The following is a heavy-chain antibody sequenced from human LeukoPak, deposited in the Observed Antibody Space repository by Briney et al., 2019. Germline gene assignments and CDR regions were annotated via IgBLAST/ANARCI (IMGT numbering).Heavy chain of an antibody. D-gene: IGHD4-23*01. CDR3: ARDSVAAFDY. J-gene: IGHJ4*02. Sequence: GGSLRLSCAASGFTFSSYAMHWVRQAPGKGLEWVAVISYDGSNKYYADSVKGRSTISRDNSKNTLYLQMNSLRAEDTAVYYCARDSVAAFDYWGQGTLVTVSS. CDR1: GFTFSSYA. CDR2: ISYDGSNK. V-gene: IGHV3-30*04.